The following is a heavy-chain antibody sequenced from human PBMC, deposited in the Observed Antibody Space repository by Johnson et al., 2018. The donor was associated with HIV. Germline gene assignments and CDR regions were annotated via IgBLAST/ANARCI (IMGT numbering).Heavy chain of an antibody. Sequence: VQLVESGGGLVQPGGSLRLSCAASGFIFSSYWMSWVRQAPGRGLEWVANIKQDGSEKYDVDSVKGRFSISRDNTKNSLYLQMNSLRAEDTALYYCARERRPWGPDAFDIWGQGTMVTVSS. CDR2: IKQDGSEK. V-gene: IGHV3-7*03. CDR3: ARERRPWGPDAFDI. D-gene: IGHD3-16*01. CDR1: GFIFSSYW. J-gene: IGHJ3*02.